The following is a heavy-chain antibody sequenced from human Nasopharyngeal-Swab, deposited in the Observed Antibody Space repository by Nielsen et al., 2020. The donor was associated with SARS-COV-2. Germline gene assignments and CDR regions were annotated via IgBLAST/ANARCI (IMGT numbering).Heavy chain of an antibody. CDR3: ARQRNHVFDI. V-gene: IGHV4-39*01. Sequence: WLRKPPGTGLEWIGSICSGGTTYYIASLKSRVTISVDTSKSQFSLKLPSVTAADTAMYYCARQRNHVFDIWGQGTMVTVSS. CDR2: ICSGGTT. J-gene: IGHJ3*02.